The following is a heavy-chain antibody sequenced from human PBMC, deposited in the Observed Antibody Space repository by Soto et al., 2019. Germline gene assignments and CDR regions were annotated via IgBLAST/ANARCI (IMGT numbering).Heavy chain of an antibody. CDR2: ISDSGGDT. Sequence: WGSLRLSCVASGITFMSRAIIFFRHSPLEGLEWVSIISDSGGDTKYADSVRGRFTISRDNSKNTLYLQMSSLRVEDSAVYYCARGSRESYPGSRIFDFWGRGTLVTAPQ. D-gene: IGHD3-10*01. CDR3: ARGSRESYPGSRIFDF. J-gene: IGHJ4*02. V-gene: IGHV3-23*01. CDR1: GITFMSRA.